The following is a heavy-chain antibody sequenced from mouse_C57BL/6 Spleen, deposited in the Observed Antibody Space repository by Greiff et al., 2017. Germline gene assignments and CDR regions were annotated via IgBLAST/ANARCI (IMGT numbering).Heavy chain of an antibody. V-gene: IGHV5-4*01. CDR1: GFTFSSYA. Sequence: EVQVVESGGGLVKPGGSLKLSCAASGFTFSSYAMSWVRQTPEKRLEWVATISDGGSYTYYPDNVKGRFTISRDNAKNNLYLQMSHLKSEDTAMYYGARDPYYSNYDYFDYWGQGTTLTVSS. CDR2: ISDGGSYT. CDR3: ARDPYYSNYDYFDY. J-gene: IGHJ2*01. D-gene: IGHD2-5*01.